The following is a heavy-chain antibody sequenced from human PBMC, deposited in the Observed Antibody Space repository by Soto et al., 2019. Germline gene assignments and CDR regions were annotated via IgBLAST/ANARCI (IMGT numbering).Heavy chain of an antibody. CDR2: VYYTETT. Sequence: SESLSLTSSLSGGSIYSSDHFWGWIRQTPGKGLEWIGSVYYTETTYYNPSLKSPVTISVETSRNTFSLKVNSVTAADTGIYYCARQRVLSTNMFITSFDPWGQGTQVTVSS. J-gene: IGHJ5*02. CDR1: GGSIYSSDHF. D-gene: IGHD3-10*02. V-gene: IGHV4-39*01. CDR3: ARQRVLSTNMFITSFDP.